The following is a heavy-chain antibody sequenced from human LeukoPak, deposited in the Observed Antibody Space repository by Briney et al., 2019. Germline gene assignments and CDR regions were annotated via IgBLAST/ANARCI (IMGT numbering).Heavy chain of an antibody. CDR2: ISAYNGNT. CDR3: ARDGFEYSSSWDNWFDP. Sequence: ASVKVSRKPSGYTFTSYGISWVRQAPGQGLEWMGWISAYNGNTNYAQKLQGRVTMTTDTSTSTAYMELRSLRSDDTAVYYCARDGFEYSSSWDNWFDPWGQGTLVTVSS. CDR1: GYTFTSYG. J-gene: IGHJ5*02. V-gene: IGHV1-18*01. D-gene: IGHD6-6*01.